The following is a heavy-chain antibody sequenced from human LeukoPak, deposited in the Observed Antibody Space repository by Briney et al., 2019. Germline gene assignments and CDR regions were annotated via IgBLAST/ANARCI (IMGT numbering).Heavy chain of an antibody. D-gene: IGHD2-15*01. CDR1: GFTFSSYE. CDR3: ARGEFCSGGSCYHNNWFDP. Sequence: QTGGSLRLSCAASGFTFSSYEMNWVRQAPGKGLEWVSYISSSGSTIYYADSVKGRFTISRDNAKNSLYLQMNSLRAEDTAVYYCARGEFCSGGSCYHNNWFDPWGQGTLVTVSS. V-gene: IGHV3-48*03. J-gene: IGHJ5*02. CDR2: ISSSGSTI.